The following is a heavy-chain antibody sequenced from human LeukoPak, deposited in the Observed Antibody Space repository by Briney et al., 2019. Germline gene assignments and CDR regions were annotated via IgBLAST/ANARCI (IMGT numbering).Heavy chain of an antibody. V-gene: IGHV3-23*01. D-gene: IGHD6-19*01. CDR3: AGDSSGGSYDAFAI. J-gene: IGHJ3*02. CDR1: GFTFSSYA. CDR2: ISGSGANT. Sequence: PGGSLRLSCAAPGFTFSSYAMNWVRQAPGKGLEWVSGISGSGANTYYADSVKGRFTISRDNSKNTLYLQMNSLRAEDTAVYYCAGDSSGGSYDAFAIWGQGAMVTVSS.